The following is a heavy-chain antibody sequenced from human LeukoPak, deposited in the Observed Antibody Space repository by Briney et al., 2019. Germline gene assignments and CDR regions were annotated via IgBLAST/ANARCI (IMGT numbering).Heavy chain of an antibody. Sequence: GGSLRLSCAASGFTFSSYAMSWVRQAPGKGLECVSALSGNGNTIYYADSVKGRFTISRDNSKNTLSLQMNSLRAEDTAVYYCARGRGADYGGNSGYFDYWGQGTLVTVSS. V-gene: IGHV3-23*01. D-gene: IGHD4-23*01. J-gene: IGHJ4*02. CDR3: ARGRGADYGGNSGYFDY. CDR2: LSGNGNTI. CDR1: GFTFSSYA.